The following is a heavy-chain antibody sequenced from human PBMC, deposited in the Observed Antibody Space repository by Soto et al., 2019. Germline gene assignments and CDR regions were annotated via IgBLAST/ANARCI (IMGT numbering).Heavy chain of an antibody. CDR3: ARATGRYDFWSGYSPGWFDP. V-gene: IGHV4-30-4*01. CDR2: IYYSGST. CDR1: GGSISSGDYY. D-gene: IGHD3-3*01. J-gene: IGHJ5*02. Sequence: TLSLTCTVSGGSISSGDYYWSWIRQPPGKGLEWIGYIYYSGSTYYNPSLKSRVTISVDTSKNQFSLKLSSVTAADTAVYYCARATGRYDFWSGYSPGWFDPWGQGTLVTVSS.